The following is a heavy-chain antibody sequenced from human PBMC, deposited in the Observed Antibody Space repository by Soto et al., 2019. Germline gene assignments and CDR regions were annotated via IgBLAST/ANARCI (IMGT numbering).Heavy chain of an antibody. CDR2: IYYSGST. Sequence: TLSLTCTVSGGSISSSSHYWGWIRQPPGKGLEWIGSIYYSGSTYYNPSLKSRVTISVDTSKNQFSLKLSSVTAADTAVYYCARRSGTMVRGVKDVWGQGTTVTVSS. CDR1: GGSISSSSHY. D-gene: IGHD3-10*01. V-gene: IGHV4-39*01. CDR3: ARRSGTMVRGVKDV. J-gene: IGHJ6*02.